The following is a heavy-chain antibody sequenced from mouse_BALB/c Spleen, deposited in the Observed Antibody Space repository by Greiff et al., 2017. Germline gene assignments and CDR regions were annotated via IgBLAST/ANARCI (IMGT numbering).Heavy chain of an antibody. V-gene: IGHV5-17*02. CDR1: GFTFSSFG. D-gene: IGHD2-3*01. CDR2: ISSGSSTI. CDR3: AISICVCDMDY. Sequence: DVKLVESGGGLVQPGGSRKLSCAASGFTFSSFGMHWVRQAPEKGLEWVAYISSGSSTIYYADTVKGRFTITRDNPENTLFLQLTSLRSEDTAMYSCAISICVCDMDYWGRGTSVTVSS. J-gene: IGHJ4*01.